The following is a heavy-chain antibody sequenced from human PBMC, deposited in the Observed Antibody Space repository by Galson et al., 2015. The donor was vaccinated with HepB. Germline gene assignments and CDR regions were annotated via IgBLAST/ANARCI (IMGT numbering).Heavy chain of an antibody. V-gene: IGHV2-5*02. CDR2: IYWDDDK. CDR1: GFSLSTSGVG. Sequence: PALVKPTQTLTLTCTFSGFSLSTSGVGVGWIRQPPGKALEWPALIYWDDDKRYSPSLKSRLTITKDTSKNQVVLTMTNMDPVDTATYYCAHRGSSGWYSGGFDYWGQGTLVTVSS. D-gene: IGHD6-19*01. CDR3: AHRGSSGWYSGGFDY. J-gene: IGHJ4*02.